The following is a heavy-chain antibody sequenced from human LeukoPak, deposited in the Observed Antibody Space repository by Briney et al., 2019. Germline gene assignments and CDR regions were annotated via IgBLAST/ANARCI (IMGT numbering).Heavy chain of an antibody. CDR3: ARHEASHFGVISWFDP. D-gene: IGHD3-10*01. CDR2: IYYSGST. CDR1: GGSISSGGYY. Sequence: SETLSLTCTVSGGSISSGGYYWGWIRQPPGKGLEWIGSIYYSGSTYYNPSLKSRVTISVDTSKNQFSLKLSSVTAADTAVYYCARHEASHFGVISWFDPWGQGTLVTVSS. J-gene: IGHJ5*02. V-gene: IGHV4-39*01.